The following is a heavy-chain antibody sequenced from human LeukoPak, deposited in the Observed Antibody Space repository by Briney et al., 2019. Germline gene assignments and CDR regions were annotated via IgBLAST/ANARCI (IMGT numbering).Heavy chain of an antibody. V-gene: IGHV3-33*06. J-gene: IGHJ6*02. Sequence: PGRSLTLSCAASGFTFSSFGMHWVRQAPGKGLEWVAVIWYDASNKYYADSVKGRFTISRDNSKNTLFLQTSSLRAEDTAVYYCAKDHDSSDPYYYFYGMDVWGQGTTVTVSS. CDR3: AKDHDSSDPYYYFYGMDV. CDR1: GFTFSSFG. CDR2: IWYDASNK. D-gene: IGHD3-22*01.